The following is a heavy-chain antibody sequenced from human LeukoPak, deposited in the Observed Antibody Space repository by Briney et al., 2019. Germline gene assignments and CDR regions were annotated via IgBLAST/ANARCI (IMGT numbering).Heavy chain of an antibody. CDR2: ISYDGSNK. CDR1: GFTFSSYG. J-gene: IGHJ4*02. Sequence: GGSLRLSCAASGFTFSSYGTHWVRQAPGKGLEWVAVISYDGSNKYYADSVKGRFTISRDNSKNTLYLQMNSLRAEDTAVYYCAKGSGSYLRYYFDYWGQGTLVTVSS. CDR3: AKGSGSYLRYYFDY. D-gene: IGHD1-26*01. V-gene: IGHV3-30*18.